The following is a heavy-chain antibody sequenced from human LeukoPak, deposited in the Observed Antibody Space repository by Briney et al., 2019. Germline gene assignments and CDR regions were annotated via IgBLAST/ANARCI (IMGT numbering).Heavy chain of an antibody. Sequence: SETLSLTCAVYGGSFSGYYWSWIRQPPGKGLEWIGEINHSGSTNYNPSLKSRVTISVDTSKNQFSLKLSSVTAADTAVYYCARVAVAAKRNNWFGPWGQGTLVTVSS. CDR2: INHSGST. CDR1: GGSFSGYY. CDR3: ARVAVAAKRNNWFGP. V-gene: IGHV4-34*01. J-gene: IGHJ5*02. D-gene: IGHD6-19*01.